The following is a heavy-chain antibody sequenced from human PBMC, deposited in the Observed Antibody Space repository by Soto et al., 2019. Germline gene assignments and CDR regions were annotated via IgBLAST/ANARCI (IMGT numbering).Heavy chain of an antibody. J-gene: IGHJ6*03. CDR1: GFTFSSYG. V-gene: IGHV3-30*18. D-gene: IGHD4-17*01. Sequence: PGGSLRLSCAASGFTFSSYGMHWVRQAPGKGLEWVAVISYDGSNKYYADSVKGRFTISRDNSKNTLYLQMNSLRAEDTAVYYCAKSFGDYPYYYYYYMDVWGKGTTVTVSS. CDR3: AKSFGDYPYYYYYYMDV. CDR2: ISYDGSNK.